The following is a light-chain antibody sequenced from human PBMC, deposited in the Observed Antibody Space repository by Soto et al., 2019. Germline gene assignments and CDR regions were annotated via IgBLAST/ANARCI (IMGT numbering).Light chain of an antibody. CDR2: GAS. CDR3: QQYGSSPGT. CDR1: QSVSSSY. J-gene: IGKJ1*01. Sequence: ETVLTHSPGTLSLTPVQRVTLSCRASQSVSSSYLAWYQQKPGQAPRLLIYGASSRATGIPDRFSGSGSGTDFTLTISRLEPEDFAVYYCQQYGSSPGTCGQGTKVDIK. V-gene: IGKV3-20*01.